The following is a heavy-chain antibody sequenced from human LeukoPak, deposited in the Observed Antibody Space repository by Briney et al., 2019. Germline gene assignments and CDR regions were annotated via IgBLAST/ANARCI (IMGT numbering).Heavy chain of an antibody. Sequence: ASVKVSCKASGYTFTSYSIHWVRQASGQGHEWIGIINPSGGRTTYAQKFQGRVTMTRDMSTSTVYMELRSLRSEDTAVYYCARDLILSGYTYGVFDYWGQGTLVTVSS. J-gene: IGHJ4*02. CDR2: INPSGGRT. D-gene: IGHD5-18*01. V-gene: IGHV1-46*01. CDR3: ARDLILSGYTYGVFDY. CDR1: GYTFTSYS.